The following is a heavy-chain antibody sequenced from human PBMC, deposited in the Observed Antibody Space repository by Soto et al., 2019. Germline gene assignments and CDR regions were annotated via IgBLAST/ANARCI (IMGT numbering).Heavy chain of an antibody. CDR3: ARRGYDFWSGYYLDY. V-gene: IGHV4-59*01. J-gene: IGHJ4*02. Sequence: QVQLQESGPGLVKPSETLSLTCTVSGGSISSYYWSWIRQPPGKGLEWIGYIYYSGSTNYNPSLKSRVTISVDTSKNQFSLKLSSVTAADTVVYYCARRGYDFWSGYYLDYWGQGTLVTVSS. D-gene: IGHD3-3*01. CDR2: IYYSGST. CDR1: GGSISSYY.